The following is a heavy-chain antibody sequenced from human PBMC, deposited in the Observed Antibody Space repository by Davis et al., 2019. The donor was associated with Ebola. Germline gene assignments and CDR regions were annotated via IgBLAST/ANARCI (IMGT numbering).Heavy chain of an antibody. V-gene: IGHV5-51*01. CDR3: ARLPITLRYYGMDV. J-gene: IGHJ6*02. CDR1: AYSFTSYW. Sequence: PRGSLRPSCQRSAYSFTSYWIGWVRQLPGKGLEWMGIIYPGDSDTRYSPSFQGQVTISADKSISTAYLQWSSLNASDTAMYYCARLPITLRYYGMDVWGQGTTVTVSS. CDR2: IYPGDSDT. D-gene: IGHD5-12*01.